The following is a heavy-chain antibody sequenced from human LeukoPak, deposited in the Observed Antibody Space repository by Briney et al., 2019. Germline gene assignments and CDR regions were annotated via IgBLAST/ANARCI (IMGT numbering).Heavy chain of an antibody. Sequence: SETLSLTCSVSGGSISSGDYYWSWIRQSPETGLEWIGFIYYSGSVFYNPSLKSRLAISVDSSVNQFSLTLTSVTAADTAVYYCARGGRFCAAASCYPNWFAPWGQGTLVTVSS. CDR3: ARGGRFCAAASCYPNWFAP. CDR1: GGSISSGDYY. V-gene: IGHV4-30-4*01. D-gene: IGHD2-15*01. J-gene: IGHJ5*02. CDR2: IYYSGSV.